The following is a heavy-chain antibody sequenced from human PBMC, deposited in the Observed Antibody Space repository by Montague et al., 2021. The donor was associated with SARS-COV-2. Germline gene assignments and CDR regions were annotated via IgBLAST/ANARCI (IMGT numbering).Heavy chain of an antibody. CDR1: GGTVRDYY. V-gene: IGHV4-59*08. D-gene: IGHD1-1*01. CDR2: IFYDGYT. CDR3: ARHSVSEDGTFFRSYFDP. J-gene: IGHJ5*02. Sequence: SETLSLTCTVSGGTVRDYYWNWIRQTAGKGLEWIGYIFYDGYTKXNPSRESRVTLSVDTPGNQFFLSLRSVTASDTATYFCARHSVSEDGTFFRSYFDPWGQGAQVIVSS.